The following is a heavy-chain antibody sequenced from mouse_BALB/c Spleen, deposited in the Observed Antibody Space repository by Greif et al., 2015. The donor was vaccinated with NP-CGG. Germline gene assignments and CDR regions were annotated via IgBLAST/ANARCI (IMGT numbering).Heavy chain of an antibody. CDR2: INSNGGST. Sequence: EVQVVESGGGLVKLGGSLKLSCVASGFTFSSYYMSWVRQTPEKRLELVAAINSNGGSTYYPDTVKGRFTISRDNAKNTLYLQMSSLKSEDTALYYCARGGTTVFDYWGQGTTLTVSS. J-gene: IGHJ2*01. CDR3: ARGGTTVFDY. CDR1: GFTFSSYY. V-gene: IGHV5-6-2*01. D-gene: IGHD1-1*01.